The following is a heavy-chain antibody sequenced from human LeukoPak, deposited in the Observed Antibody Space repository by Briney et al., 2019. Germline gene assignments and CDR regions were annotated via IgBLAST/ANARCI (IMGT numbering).Heavy chain of an antibody. J-gene: IGHJ4*02. D-gene: IGHD1-1*01. CDR2: IWSDTRI. V-gene: IGHV3-48*01. CDR3: TRDQDWSFDS. CDR1: GFSFSTYS. Sequence: GGSLRLSYAVSGFSFSTYSMNWVRQAPGKGLEWISYIWSDTRISYADSVKGRFTISRDNAKNSLFLQMNSLRVEDTGVYYCTRDQDWSFDSWGQGTLVTVSS.